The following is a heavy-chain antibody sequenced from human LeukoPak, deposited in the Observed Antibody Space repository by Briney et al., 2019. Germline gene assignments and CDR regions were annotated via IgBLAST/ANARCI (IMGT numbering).Heavy chain of an antibody. Sequence: GGSLRLSCSASGFNFSSYAMHWVRQAPGKGLEYVSAISSNGGSTYYADSVKGRFTISRDNSKNTLYLQMSSLRAEDTAVYYCARRYCSGGSCYSIYYYYYGMDVWGQGNPGHRLL. V-gene: IGHV3-64D*06. CDR1: GFNFSSYA. CDR3: ARRYCSGGSCYSIYYYYYGMDV. J-gene: IGHJ6*02. CDR2: ISSNGGST. D-gene: IGHD2-15*01.